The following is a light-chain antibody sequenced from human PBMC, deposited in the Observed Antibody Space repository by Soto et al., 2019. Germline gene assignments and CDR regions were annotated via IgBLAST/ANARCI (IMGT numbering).Light chain of an antibody. CDR1: WSNIENNY. V-gene: IGLV1-51*01. CDR3: GTWDTSLSAVV. Sequence: QSVLTQPPSVSAAPGQKVTISCCGSWSNIENNYVSWYQHLPGTAPKLLIYDNNERPSGIPDRFSGSKSGTSATLGITGLQTGDEADYYCGTWDTSLSAVVFGGGTKVTVL. CDR2: DNN. J-gene: IGLJ2*01.